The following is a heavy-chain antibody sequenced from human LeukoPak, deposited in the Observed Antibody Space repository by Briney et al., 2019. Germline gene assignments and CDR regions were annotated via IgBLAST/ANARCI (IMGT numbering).Heavy chain of an antibody. J-gene: IGHJ5*02. CDR1: GGSFGSSTYY. V-gene: IGHV4-39*01. D-gene: IGHD2-2*01. CDR2: ITYTGSA. CDR3: ARLGFCTSTSCP. Sequence: SETLSLTCTVSGGSFGSSTYYWGWIRQPPGKGLEWIASITYTGSAYNPSLRSRVTISVDTSKNQFSLKLTSVTAADTAVYYCARLGFCTSTSCPWGQGTLVTVSS.